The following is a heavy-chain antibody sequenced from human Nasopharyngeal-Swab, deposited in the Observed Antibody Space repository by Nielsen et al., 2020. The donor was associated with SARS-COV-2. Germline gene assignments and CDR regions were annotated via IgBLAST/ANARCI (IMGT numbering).Heavy chain of an antibody. D-gene: IGHD3-22*01. Sequence: GESLKISCAASGFTLSSFWMTWVRQAPGKGLEWVANIKQDGSETYYVDSVKGRFTISRDNSKNTLYLQMNSLRAEDTAVYYCARALYYYDSEAYFDYWGQGTLVTVSS. V-gene: IGHV3-7*03. CDR1: GFTLSSFW. CDR2: IKQDGSET. CDR3: ARALYYYDSEAYFDY. J-gene: IGHJ4*02.